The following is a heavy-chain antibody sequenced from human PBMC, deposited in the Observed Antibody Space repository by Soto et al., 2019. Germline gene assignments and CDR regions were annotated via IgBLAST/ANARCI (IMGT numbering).Heavy chain of an antibody. CDR1: GYPFSHYY. D-gene: IGHD3-16*01. CDR3: ERGGRYTL. CDR2: INPDGGAT. J-gene: IGHJ1*01. V-gene: IGHV1-46*01. Sequence: QVQLLQSGAEVKKPGASVYISCKASGYPFSHYYMNWVRQAPGQGLEWMGKINPDGGATTFAQNFQGRVTITSDASMGTVYMELSSLTSGDTAVYYCERGGRYTLWGQCTLVSVSS.